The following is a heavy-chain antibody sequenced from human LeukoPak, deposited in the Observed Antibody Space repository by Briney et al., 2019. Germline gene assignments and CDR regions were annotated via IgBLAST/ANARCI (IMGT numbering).Heavy chain of an antibody. CDR3: ARGPPGVYYYYMDV. Sequence: GGSLRLSCAASGFTFSDYYMSWIRQAPGKGLEWVSYISSSGSTIYYADSVKGRFTISRDNSKNTLYLQMNSLRAEDTAVYYCARGPPGVYYYYMDVWGKGTTVTVSS. D-gene: IGHD2-8*01. CDR1: GFTFSDYY. J-gene: IGHJ6*03. V-gene: IGHV3-11*04. CDR2: ISSSGSTI.